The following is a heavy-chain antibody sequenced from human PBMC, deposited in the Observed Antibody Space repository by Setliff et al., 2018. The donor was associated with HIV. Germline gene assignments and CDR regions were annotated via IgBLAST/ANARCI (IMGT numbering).Heavy chain of an antibody. CDR2: VHKSGNS. CDR1: GGSISINNYY. J-gene: IGHJ3*02. Sequence: PSETLSLTCTVSGGSISINNYYWAWVRQPPGEGLEWIGSVHKSGNSYYNPSLKSRATISVDTSENHFSLRLSSVTAADTAMYYCARLTGYSLSGDVFDIWGQGTMVTVSS. D-gene: IGHD5-12*01. CDR3: ARLTGYSLSGDVFDI. V-gene: IGHV4-39*02.